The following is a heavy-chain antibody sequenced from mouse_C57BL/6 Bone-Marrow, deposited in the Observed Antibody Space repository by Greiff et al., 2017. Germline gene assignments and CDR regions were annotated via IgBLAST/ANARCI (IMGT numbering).Heavy chain of an antibody. D-gene: IGHD2-10*02. Sequence: QLQQSGAELVRPGASVTLSCKASGYTFTDYEMHWVKQTPVHGLEWIGAIDPETGGTAYNQKFKGKAILTADKSSSTAYMELRSLTSEDSAVYYCTRLGYGNYFYYAMDYWGQGTSVTVSS. V-gene: IGHV1-15*01. CDR1: GYTFTDYE. CDR2: IDPETGGT. CDR3: TRLGYGNYFYYAMDY. J-gene: IGHJ4*01.